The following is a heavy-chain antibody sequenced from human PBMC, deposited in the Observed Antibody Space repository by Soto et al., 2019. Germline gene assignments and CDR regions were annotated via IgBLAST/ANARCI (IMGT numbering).Heavy chain of an antibody. CDR3: ARGSGSTTSPYYYGMDV. D-gene: IGHD1-26*01. J-gene: IGHJ6*02. Sequence: ASVKVSCKASGYTFTSYGISWVRQAPGQGLEWMGWISAYNGNTSYAQKLQGRVTMTTDTSTSTAYMELRSLRSDDTAVYYCARGSGSTTSPYYYGMDVWGQGTTVTVSS. CDR1: GYTFTSYG. CDR2: ISAYNGNT. V-gene: IGHV1-18*01.